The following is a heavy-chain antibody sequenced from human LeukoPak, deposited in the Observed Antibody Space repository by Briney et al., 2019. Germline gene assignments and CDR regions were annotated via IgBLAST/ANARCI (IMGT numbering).Heavy chain of an antibody. D-gene: IGHD4-17*01. Sequence: GGSLRLSCAASGFTFSSYSMNWVRQAPGKGLEWVSSISSSSSTIYYADSVKGRFTISRDNAKHSLYLQMNSLRAEDTAVYYCARVDDYGDYFDYWGQGTLVTVSS. V-gene: IGHV3-48*01. CDR1: GFTFSSYS. J-gene: IGHJ4*02. CDR3: ARVDDYGDYFDY. CDR2: ISSSSSTI.